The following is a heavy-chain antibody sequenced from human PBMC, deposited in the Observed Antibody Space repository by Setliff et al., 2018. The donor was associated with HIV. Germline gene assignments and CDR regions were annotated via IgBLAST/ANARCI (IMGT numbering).Heavy chain of an antibody. J-gene: IGHJ4*02. CDR2: IYSSGIT. V-gene: IGHV4-61*02. D-gene: IGHD2-8*01. CDR3: ARDPYCPNTCYEDFTFDS. Sequence: SETLSLTCTVSGGSISSGSYFWNWIRQPAGKGLEWIGRIYSSGITNYNPSLKSRPTISLDTSKNQFSLQVTSVTAADTAVYYCARDPYCPNTCYEDFTFDSWGQGTLVTVPQ. CDR1: GGSISSGSYF.